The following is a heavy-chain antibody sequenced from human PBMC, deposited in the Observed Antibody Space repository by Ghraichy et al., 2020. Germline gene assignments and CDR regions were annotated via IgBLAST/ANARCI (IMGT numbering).Heavy chain of an antibody. J-gene: IGHJ4*02. V-gene: IGHV3-7*03. D-gene: IGHD3-16*01. CDR3: ARAVHGLGANYFDY. Sequence: GGSLRLSCAASGFTFSTYWMKWVRQAPGKGLEWVANIKQGGSEKYYGDSVKGRFTISRDNAKKSLYLQMNSLRAEDTAVYYCARAVHGLGANYFDYWGQGTLVTVSS. CDR1: GFTFSTYW. CDR2: IKQGGSEK.